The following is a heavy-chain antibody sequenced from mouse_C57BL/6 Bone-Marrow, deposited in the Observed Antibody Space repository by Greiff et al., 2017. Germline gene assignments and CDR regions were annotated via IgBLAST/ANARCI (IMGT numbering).Heavy chain of an antibody. CDR1: GYTFTSYW. CDR2: INPSNGGT. D-gene: IGHD1-1*01. Sequence: QVQLQQSGTELVKPGASVKLSCKASGYTFTSYWMHWVKQRPGQGLAWIGNINPSNGGTNYNEKFKSKATLTVDKSSSTAYMQLSSLTSEDSAVYYCARAAITTVVTLDYWGQGTTLTVSS. CDR3: ARAAITTVVTLDY. J-gene: IGHJ2*01. V-gene: IGHV1-53*01.